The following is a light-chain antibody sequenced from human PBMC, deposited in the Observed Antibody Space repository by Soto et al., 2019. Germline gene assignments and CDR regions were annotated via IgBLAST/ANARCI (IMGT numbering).Light chain of an antibody. CDR1: SSNIGTGYD. CDR2: ATS. CDR3: QSYDSSLNGLV. V-gene: IGLV1-40*01. Sequence: QSVLTQPPSVSGAPGQRVTISCTGSSSNIGTGYDVHWYQQLPGTAPKLFIYATSNRPSGVPDRFSGSKSGTSASLAITGLQAEDEADYYCQSYDSSLNGLVFGGGTKLTVL. J-gene: IGLJ2*01.